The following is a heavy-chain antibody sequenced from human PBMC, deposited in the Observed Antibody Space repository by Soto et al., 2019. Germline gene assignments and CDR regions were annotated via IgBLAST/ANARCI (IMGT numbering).Heavy chain of an antibody. D-gene: IGHD5-18*01. V-gene: IGHV1-69*13. CDR2: IIPIFGTA. J-gene: IGHJ6*02. CDR3: AREYTASDYYYYYGMDV. Sequence: ASVKVSCKASGGTFSSYAISWVRQAPGQGLEWMGGIIPIFGTANYAQKFQGRVTITADESTSTAYMELSSLRSEDTAVYYCAREYTASDYYYYYGMDVWGQGTTVTVSS. CDR1: GGTFSSYA.